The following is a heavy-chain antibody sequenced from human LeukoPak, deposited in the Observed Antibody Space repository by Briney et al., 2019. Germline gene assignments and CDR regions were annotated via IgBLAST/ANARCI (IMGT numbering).Heavy chain of an antibody. CDR2: IWYDAGNK. J-gene: IGHJ4*02. CDR3: VRREVGTFDY. CDR1: GFTFSSYD. D-gene: IGHD1-1*01. Sequence: SGGSLRLSCAASGFTFSSYDMYWVRQAPGKGLEWVAAIWYDAGNKYYADSVKGRFTISRDNSKSTLFLQMNSLRAEDTAVYYCVRREVGTFDYWGQGALVTVSS. V-gene: IGHV3-33*01.